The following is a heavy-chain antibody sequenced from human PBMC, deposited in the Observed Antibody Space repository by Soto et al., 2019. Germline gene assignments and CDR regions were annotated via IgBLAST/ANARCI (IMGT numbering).Heavy chain of an antibody. V-gene: IGHV4-59*01. Sequence: PSETLSLTCTVSGGSMTTYKWSWIRQSPGKGLEWIGYTYSSGSINYNPSLKSRVTISIDTSKNQFSLKLNSATAADTAVYYCAREWSAFDYWAQG. J-gene: IGHJ4*02. CDR3: AREWSAFDY. CDR1: GGSMTTYK. CDR2: TYSSGSI. D-gene: IGHD2-15*01.